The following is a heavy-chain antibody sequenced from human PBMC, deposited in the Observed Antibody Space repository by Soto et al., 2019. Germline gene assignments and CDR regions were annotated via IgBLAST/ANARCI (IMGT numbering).Heavy chain of an antibody. CDR3: ARHNTIFRTFNYYYYMDV. CDR1: GGSISSSSYY. CDR2: IYYSGST. D-gene: IGHD3-3*01. Sequence: SETLSLTCTVSGGSISSSSYYWGWIRQPPGKGLEWIGSIYYSGSTYYNPSLKSRVTISVDTSKNQFSLKLSSVTAADTAVYYCARHNTIFRTFNYYYYMDVWGKGTTVTVSS. V-gene: IGHV4-39*01. J-gene: IGHJ6*03.